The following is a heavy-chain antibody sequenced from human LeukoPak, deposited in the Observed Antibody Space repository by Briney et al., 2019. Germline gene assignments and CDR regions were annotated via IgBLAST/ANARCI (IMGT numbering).Heavy chain of an antibody. D-gene: IGHD5-18*01. CDR1: GFTFRSYR. Sequence: PGRSLRLSCASSGFTFRSYRMHWVRPAPGKGLEWVAVISYEGSNKYYPDSLKGRFTISRDNSQNTLYQQMNSLRAEDTAVYYCAKDAWRSTAMVGFFFDYWGKGTLVTVSS. V-gene: IGHV3-30*18. CDR3: AKDAWRSTAMVGFFFDY. CDR2: ISYEGSNK. J-gene: IGHJ4*02.